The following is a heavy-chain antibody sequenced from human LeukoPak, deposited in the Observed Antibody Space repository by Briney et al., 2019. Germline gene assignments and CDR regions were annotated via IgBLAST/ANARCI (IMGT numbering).Heavy chain of an antibody. CDR1: GFTFSSYT. Sequence: GGSLRLSCAASGFTFSSYTMNWVRQAPGKGPEWVSSITSSSSYIYYADSVKGRFTISRDNARNSLYLQMNSLRAEDTAVYYCARTAKGYCSGGSCRGFDPWGQGTLVTVSS. D-gene: IGHD2-15*01. V-gene: IGHV3-21*01. J-gene: IGHJ5*02. CDR3: ARTAKGYCSGGSCRGFDP. CDR2: ITSSSSYI.